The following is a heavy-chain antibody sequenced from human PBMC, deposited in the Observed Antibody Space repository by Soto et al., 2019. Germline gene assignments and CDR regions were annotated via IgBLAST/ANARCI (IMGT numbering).Heavy chain of an antibody. CDR2: ISGSDDST. V-gene: IGHV3-23*01. D-gene: IGHD2-8*02. CDR1: GFTFNNYA. CDR3: VKDWTGDTCPGMDV. Sequence: EVQLLESGGGLVQPGGSLRLSCAASGFTFNNYAMTWVRQAPGKGLEWVSTISGSDDSTYYADSVKGRLTISRDNSKNARYLQMSSLRSEDTALYYCVKDWTGDTCPGMDVWGQGTTVTVSS. J-gene: IGHJ6*01.